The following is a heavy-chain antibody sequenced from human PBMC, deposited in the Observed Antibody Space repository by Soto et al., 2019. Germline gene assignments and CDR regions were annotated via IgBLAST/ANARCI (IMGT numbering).Heavy chain of an antibody. D-gene: IGHD5-12*01. CDR1: GYTFINYH. CDR2: INTYNGMT. V-gene: IGHV1-18*01. Sequence: QVQLVQSGGEVKKPGASVTVSCKASGYTFINYHITWVRQAPGQGLEWMAWINTYNGMTDYAQKFPGRVTMTRDTSTSTAYMELRNLGSDETAVYFCAKSRRGEMATDWGQGTLVTVSS. J-gene: IGHJ4*02. CDR3: AKSRRGEMATD.